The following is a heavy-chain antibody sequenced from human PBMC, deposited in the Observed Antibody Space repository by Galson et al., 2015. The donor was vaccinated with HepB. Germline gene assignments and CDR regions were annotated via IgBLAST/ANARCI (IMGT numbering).Heavy chain of an antibody. Sequence: SLRLSCAASGLTVSNEYMSWVRQAPGKGLEWVSVIYSGGSTYYGDSVKGRFTISRDKSKNTLYLHMNSLKAEDTAVYYCVRDVGGNPVGIDYWGQGTLVTVSS. CDR2: IYSGGST. CDR3: VRDVGGNPVGIDY. V-gene: IGHV3-53*01. D-gene: IGHD4-23*01. CDR1: GLTVSNEY. J-gene: IGHJ4*02.